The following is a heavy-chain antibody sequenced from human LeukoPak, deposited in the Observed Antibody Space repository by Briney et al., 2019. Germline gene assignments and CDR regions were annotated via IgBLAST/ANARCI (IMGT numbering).Heavy chain of an antibody. CDR1: GFTFSSYW. J-gene: IGHJ5*02. V-gene: IGHV3-7*01. Sequence: GGSLRLSCAASGFTFSSYWMSWVRQAPGKELEWVANIKQDGSEKYYVDSVKGRFTISRDNSKNTLYLQMNSLRAEDTAVYYCAKGGYYGSGSYPPDWFDPWGQGTLVTVSS. CDR2: IKQDGSEK. CDR3: AKGGYYGSGSYPPDWFDP. D-gene: IGHD3-10*01.